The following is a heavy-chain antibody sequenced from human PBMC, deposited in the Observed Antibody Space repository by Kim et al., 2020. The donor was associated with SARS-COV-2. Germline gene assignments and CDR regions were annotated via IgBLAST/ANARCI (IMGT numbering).Heavy chain of an antibody. CDR1: GGTFSSYA. V-gene: IGHV1-69*13. CDR3: ARTLAYCGGDCYSNNYYGIDV. D-gene: IGHD2-21*01. Sequence: SVKVSCKSSGGTFSSYAISWVRQAPGQGLEWMGGIIPIFGTANYAQKFQGRVTITADESTSTAYMELSSLRSEDTAVYYCARTLAYCGGDCYSNNYYGIDVWGQGTTVTVSS. J-gene: IGHJ6*02. CDR2: IIPIFGTA.